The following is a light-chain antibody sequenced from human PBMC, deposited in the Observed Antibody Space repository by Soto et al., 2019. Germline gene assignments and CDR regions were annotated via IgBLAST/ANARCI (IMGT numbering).Light chain of an antibody. CDR2: GAS. CDR1: QSASGN. V-gene: IGKV3-15*01. J-gene: IGKJ1*01. Sequence: IVMMQSPATLSVSPGERATLSCRSIQSASGNLAWYQQKPGRAPRLLIYGASTRGTGIPARFSGGGSGTEFTLTFGRLQSGDFAVYYGQQYNHWPPSFGRGTKVDIK. CDR3: QQYNHWPPS.